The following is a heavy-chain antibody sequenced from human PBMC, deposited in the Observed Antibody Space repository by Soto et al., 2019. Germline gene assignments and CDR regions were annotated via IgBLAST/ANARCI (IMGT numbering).Heavy chain of an antibody. Sequence: EVQLLESGGDLVQPGGSLRLSCAASGFSFSSYAMSWVRQAPGKGLEWVSTISPGGGSTYYADSVEGRFTISRDNSKSTLHLQLNSLRDDDTAVYYRAKDRGSGDQGRVRFDPWGQGTLVTVSS. CDR1: GFSFSSYA. CDR3: AKDRGSGDQGRVRFDP. J-gene: IGHJ5*02. D-gene: IGHD2-15*01. V-gene: IGHV3-23*01. CDR2: ISPGGGST.